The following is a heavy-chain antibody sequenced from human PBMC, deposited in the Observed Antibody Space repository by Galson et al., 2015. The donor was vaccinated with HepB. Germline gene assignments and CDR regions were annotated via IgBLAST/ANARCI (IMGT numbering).Heavy chain of an antibody. Sequence: SCKASGYTFSTYYIHWVRQAPGQGLEWMGIINPSGGRTNYAQKFQDRVTMTRDTSTSTVYMQLSSLRSEDTAVYYCATIRVGFCITTSCKADDFDIWGQGTMATVSS. D-gene: IGHD2-2*01. CDR2: INPSGGRT. J-gene: IGHJ3*02. V-gene: IGHV1-46*01. CDR3: ATIRVGFCITTSCKADDFDI. CDR1: GYTFSTYY.